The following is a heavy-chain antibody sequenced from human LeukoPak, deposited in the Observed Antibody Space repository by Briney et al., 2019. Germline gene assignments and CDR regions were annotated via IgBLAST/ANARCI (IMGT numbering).Heavy chain of an antibody. D-gene: IGHD4-23*01. CDR1: GGTFSSYA. CDR3: ARVGRYGGSYYFDY. V-gene: IGHV1-69*01. J-gene: IGHJ4*02. Sequence: ASVKVSCKASGGTFSSYAISWVRQAPGQGLEWMGGIIPIFGTANYAQKFQGRVTITADESTSTAYMELSSLRSEDTAVYYCARVGRYGGSYYFDYWGQGTLVTVSS. CDR2: IIPIFGTA.